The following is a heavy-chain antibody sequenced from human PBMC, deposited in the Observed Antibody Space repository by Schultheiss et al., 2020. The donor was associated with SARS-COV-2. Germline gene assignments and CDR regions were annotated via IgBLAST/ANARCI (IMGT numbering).Heavy chain of an antibody. D-gene: IGHD6-19*01. CDR3: ARVPRSPFAAVKQWLFDY. CDR1: GGSISSYY. V-gene: IGHV4-4*07. J-gene: IGHJ4*02. CDR2: IYTSGTT. Sequence: ESLKISCTVSGGSISSYYWSWIRQPAGKGLEWIGRIYTSGTTKYNPSLESRVTISVDTSKNQFSLKLSSVTAADTAVYYCARVPRSPFAAVKQWLFDYWGQGTLVTVSS.